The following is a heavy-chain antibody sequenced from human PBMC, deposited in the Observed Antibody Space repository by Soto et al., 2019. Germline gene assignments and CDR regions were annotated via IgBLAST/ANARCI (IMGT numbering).Heavy chain of an antibody. D-gene: IGHD6-13*01. CDR2: INPNSGGT. V-gene: IGHV1-2*04. CDR1: GYTFTGHY. Sequence: ASVKVSCKASGYTFTGHYMHWVRQAPGQGLEWMGWINPNSGGTNYAQKFQGWVTMTRDTSISTAYMELSRLRSDDTAVYYCARDSNSIPGIAAAGTWGNFDYWGQGTLVTVSS. J-gene: IGHJ4*02. CDR3: ARDSNSIPGIAAAGTWGNFDY.